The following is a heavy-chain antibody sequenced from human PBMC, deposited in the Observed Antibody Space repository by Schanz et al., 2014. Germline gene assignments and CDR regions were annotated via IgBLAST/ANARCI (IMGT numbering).Heavy chain of an antibody. CDR2: ITYNGGTI. Sequence: EVQLVESGGGLVQPGGSLRLSCAASGFTFTNYAMSWVRQAPGKGLEWISYITYNGGTIYYADSVKGRFTISRDNAKNSLYLQMNSLRAEDTAVYYCARDHTTESYYSAGPPIDYWGQGTLLTVSS. CDR1: GFTFTNYA. J-gene: IGHJ4*02. V-gene: IGHV3-48*01. CDR3: ARDHTTESYYSAGPPIDY. D-gene: IGHD1-26*01.